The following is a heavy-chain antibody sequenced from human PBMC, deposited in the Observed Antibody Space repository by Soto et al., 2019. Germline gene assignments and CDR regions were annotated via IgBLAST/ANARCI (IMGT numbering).Heavy chain of an antibody. Sequence: QVQLVQSGAEVREPGASVKVSCKASGYSFTGLDINWVRQTTGQGLEWMGWIQPSSGRTGYAQKFQGRVTMTRDTSINTAYIELRSLTSDATAFYYCARGVTAGVDYWGQGTLVTVSS. J-gene: IGHJ4*02. D-gene: IGHD1-26*01. CDR1: GYSFTGLD. V-gene: IGHV1-8*01. CDR3: ARGVTAGVDY. CDR2: IQPSSGRT.